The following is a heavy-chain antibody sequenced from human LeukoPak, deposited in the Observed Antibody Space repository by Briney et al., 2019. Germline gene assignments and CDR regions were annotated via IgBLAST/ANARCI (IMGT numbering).Heavy chain of an antibody. D-gene: IGHD6-19*01. V-gene: IGHV4-39*07. CDR2: IYYSGST. Sequence: PSETLSLTCTVSGGSISSSSYYWGWIRQPPGKGLEWIGSIYYSGSTYYNPSLKSRVTISVDTSKNQFSLKLSSVTAADTAVYYCARSEWLVRDDAFDIWGQGTMVTVSS. J-gene: IGHJ3*02. CDR1: GGSISSSSYY. CDR3: ARSEWLVRDDAFDI.